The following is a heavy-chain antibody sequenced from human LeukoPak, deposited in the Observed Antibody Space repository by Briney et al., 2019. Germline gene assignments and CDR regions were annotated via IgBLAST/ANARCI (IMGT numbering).Heavy chain of an antibody. CDR2: ISYDGSNK. J-gene: IGHJ4*02. CDR3: ARENNHQQWLVGPDY. Sequence: GGSLRLSCAASGFTFSSYTMHWVRQAPGKGLEWAALISYDGSNKYYADSVKGRFTISRDNSKNTLYLQMNSLRAEDTAVYYCARENNHQQWLVGPDYWGQGTLVTVSS. V-gene: IGHV3-30-3*01. D-gene: IGHD6-19*01. CDR1: GFTFSSYT.